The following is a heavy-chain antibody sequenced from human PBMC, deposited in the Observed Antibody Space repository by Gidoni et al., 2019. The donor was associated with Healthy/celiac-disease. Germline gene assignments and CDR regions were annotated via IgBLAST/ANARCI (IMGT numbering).Heavy chain of an antibody. D-gene: IGHD1-26*01. V-gene: IGHV3-15*01. CDR2: IKSKTEGGTT. CDR1: GFTFSTAW. J-gene: IGHJ6*02. Sequence: EVQLVESGGGLVKPGGSLRLSCAASGFTFSTAWLSWVRQAPGKGLEWVGRIKSKTEGGTTDYAAPVKGRFTISRDESKNTLYLQMNSLKTEDTAVYYCTTLYRYSGSYGHGDYYYGMDVWGQGTTVTVSS. CDR3: TTLYRYSGSYGHGDYYYGMDV.